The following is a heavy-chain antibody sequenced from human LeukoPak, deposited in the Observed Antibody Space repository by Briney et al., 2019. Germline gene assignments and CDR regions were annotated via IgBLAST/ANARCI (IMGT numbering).Heavy chain of an antibody. Sequence: ASVKVSCKASGYTFTGYYMHWVRQAPGQGLEWMGWINPNSGGTIYAQKFQGRVTMTRDTSISTAYMELSRLRSDDTAVYYCAGGGPVPGYSSSWSRIFDYWGQGTLVTVSS. CDR2: INPNSGGT. CDR3: AGGGPVPGYSSSWSRIFDY. V-gene: IGHV1-2*02. J-gene: IGHJ4*02. CDR1: GYTFTGYY. D-gene: IGHD6-13*01.